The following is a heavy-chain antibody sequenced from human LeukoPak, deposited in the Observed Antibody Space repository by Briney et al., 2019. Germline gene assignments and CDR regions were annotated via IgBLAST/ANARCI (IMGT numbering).Heavy chain of an antibody. CDR1: GGTFSSYA. CDR2: INPDNGDT. J-gene: IGHJ4*02. CDR3: TLYNY. D-gene: IGHD2-2*02. V-gene: IGHV1-3*03. Sequence: GASVKVSCKASGGTFSSYAISWVRQAPGQGLEWMGCINPDNGDTKYSQEFQGRVTITRDTSATTAYMELSSLRSDDMAVYYCTLYNYWGQGTLVTVSS.